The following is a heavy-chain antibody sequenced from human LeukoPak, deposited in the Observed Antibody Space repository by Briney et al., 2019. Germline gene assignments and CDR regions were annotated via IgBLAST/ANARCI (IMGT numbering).Heavy chain of an antibody. J-gene: IGHJ6*03. CDR1: GFTFSSYG. V-gene: IGHV3-30*02. Sequence: GGSLRLSCVASGFTFSSYGIHWVRQAPGKGLEWVAFIRYDGSNKYYADSVKGRFTISRDNSKSTLYLQMNSLRAEDTAVYYCAKRGSYSNSNYYYYYTDVWGKGTTVTVSS. D-gene: IGHD4-11*01. CDR3: AKRGSYSNSNYYYYYTDV. CDR2: IRYDGSNK.